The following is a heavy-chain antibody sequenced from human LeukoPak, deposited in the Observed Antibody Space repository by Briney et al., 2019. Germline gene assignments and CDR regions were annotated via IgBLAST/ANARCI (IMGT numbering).Heavy chain of an antibody. J-gene: IGHJ4*02. CDR3: ARQFVVVTAMLFVY. CDR2: IYYSGST. V-gene: IGHV4-39*07. D-gene: IGHD2-21*02. CDR1: GGSISSSSYY. Sequence: SETLSLTCTVSGGSISSSSYYWGWIRQPPGKGLEWIGSIYYSGSTYYNPSLKSRVTISVDTSKNQFSLKLSSVTAADTAVYYCARQFVVVTAMLFVYWGQGTLVTVSS.